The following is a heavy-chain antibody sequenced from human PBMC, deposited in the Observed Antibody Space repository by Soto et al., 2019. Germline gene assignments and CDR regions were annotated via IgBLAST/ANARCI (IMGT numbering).Heavy chain of an antibody. CDR1: GGSISSGGYY. J-gene: IGHJ6*02. Sequence: SETLSLTCTVSGGSISSGGYYWSWIRQHPGKGLEWIGYIYYSGSTYYNPSLKSRVTISVDTSKNQFSLKLSSVTAADTAVYYCARDALATVEMATIYYYGMDVWGQGTTVTVSS. V-gene: IGHV4-31*03. CDR2: IYYSGST. D-gene: IGHD5-12*01. CDR3: ARDALATVEMATIYYYGMDV.